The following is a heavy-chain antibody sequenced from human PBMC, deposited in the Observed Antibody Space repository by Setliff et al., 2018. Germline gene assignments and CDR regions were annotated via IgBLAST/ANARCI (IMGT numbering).Heavy chain of an antibody. D-gene: IGHD6-13*01. CDR2: ISASSANI. CDR1: GSTFSRYA. CDR3: ASDPSYASSLYYYLEV. Sequence: GESLKISCAASGSTFSRYAMNWVRQTPGKGLEWVSYISASSANIQYADSVRGRFTVSRDNARNSLYLQMNGLRGDDAAVYYCASDPSYASSLYYYLEVWGKGTTVTVSS. V-gene: IGHV3-48*01. J-gene: IGHJ6*03.